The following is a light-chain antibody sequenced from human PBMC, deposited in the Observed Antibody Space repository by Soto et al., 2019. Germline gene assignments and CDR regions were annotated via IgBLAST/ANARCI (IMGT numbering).Light chain of an antibody. CDR2: AAS. V-gene: IGKV1-39*01. Sequence: DIQMTQSPSSVSASVGDRVTISCRASQSISSYLNWYQHKSGTAPKLLIYAASSLQSGVPSRFSGSGSGTDFTLTISSLQPEDFASYYCQQSYNTPYTFGQGTRLEIK. CDR1: QSISSY. J-gene: IGKJ5*01. CDR3: QQSYNTPYT.